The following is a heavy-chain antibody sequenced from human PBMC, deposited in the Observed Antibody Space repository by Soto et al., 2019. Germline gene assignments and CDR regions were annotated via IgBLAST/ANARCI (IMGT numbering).Heavy chain of an antibody. CDR3: ARDIPHYYDSPYYFDY. V-gene: IGHV3-33*01. CDR1: GFTFSSYG. CDR2: IWYDGSNK. Sequence: QVQLVESGGGVVQPGRSLRLSCAASGFTFSSYGMHWVRQAPGKGLEWVAVIWYDGSNKYYADSVKGRFTISRDNSKSTLYLQMNSLRAEDTAVYYCARDIPHYYDSPYYFDYWGQGTLVTVSS. J-gene: IGHJ4*02. D-gene: IGHD3-22*01.